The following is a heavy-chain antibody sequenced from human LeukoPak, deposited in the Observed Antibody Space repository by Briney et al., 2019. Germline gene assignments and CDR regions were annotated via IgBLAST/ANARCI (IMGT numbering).Heavy chain of an antibody. D-gene: IGHD1-26*01. V-gene: IGHV5-51*01. CDR2: IYPDDSDT. CDR1: GYSFTTHW. CDR3: ASATGSYSYLDY. J-gene: IGHJ4*02. Sequence: GESLKISCKASGYSFTTHWIGWVRQMPGKGLEWMGIIYPDDSDTKYSPSFQGQVTISADKSISPAFLQWSSLKAADTAMYYCASATGSYSYLDYWGQGTLVTVSS.